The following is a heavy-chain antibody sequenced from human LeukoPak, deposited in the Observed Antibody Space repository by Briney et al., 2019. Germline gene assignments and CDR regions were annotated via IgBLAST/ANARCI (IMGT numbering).Heavy chain of an antibody. CDR3: VKRDKGTFDY. V-gene: IGHV3-23*01. CDR2: IGARADTS. Sequence: GGSLRVSCAASGFTFSSYAMTWVRQAPGKGLEWVSAIGARADTSDYADAVKGRFIISRDNSKKTLYLQMNSLRAEDTAVYYCVKRDKGTFDYWGRGTLVTVSS. CDR1: GFTFSSYA. D-gene: IGHD3-16*01. J-gene: IGHJ4*02.